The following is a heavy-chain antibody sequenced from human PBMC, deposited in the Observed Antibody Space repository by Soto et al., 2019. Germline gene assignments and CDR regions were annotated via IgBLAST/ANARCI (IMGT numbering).Heavy chain of an antibody. D-gene: IGHD6-19*01. CDR1: GFTFSSYG. J-gene: IGHJ6*02. CDR2: ISYDGSNK. CDR3: AKDRNLAVAGSYGIDV. V-gene: IGHV3-30*18. Sequence: QVQLVESGGGVVQPGRSLRLSCAASGFTFSSYGMHWVRQAPGKGLEWVAVISYDGSNKYYADSVKGRFTISRDNSKNTLYLQMNSLRAEDTAVYYCAKDRNLAVAGSYGIDVWGQGTTVTVSS.